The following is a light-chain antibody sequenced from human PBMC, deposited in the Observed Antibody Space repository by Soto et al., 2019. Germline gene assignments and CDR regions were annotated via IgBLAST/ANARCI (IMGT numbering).Light chain of an antibody. Sequence: EIVLTQSPGTLSLSPGESVTLSCRASQSVGRDYLAWFQHKPGQAPRLLVHHASTRATGVPDRFSGSGSGTDFTFTVSRLEPEDFAIYDCHQYASDPLTFGGGTKLEIK. CDR3: HQYASDPLT. CDR2: HAS. CDR1: QSVGRDY. J-gene: IGKJ4*01. V-gene: IGKV3-20*01.